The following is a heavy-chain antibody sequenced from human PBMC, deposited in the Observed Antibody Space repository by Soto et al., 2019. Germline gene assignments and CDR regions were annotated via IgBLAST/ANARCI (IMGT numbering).Heavy chain of an antibody. CDR3: YRSGYSDSGNGEDLDY. Sequence: PGGSLRLSCTATGFTFGDYAMSWFRQAPGGGVEWVGFIRSKAHGGTTEYAASVKGRFAISRDDSKSIAYLQMNSLKAEDSAVYYCYRSGYSDSGNGEDLDYWGQGT. V-gene: IGHV3-49*03. J-gene: IGHJ4*02. CDR2: IRSKAHGGTT. CDR1: GFTFGDYA. D-gene: IGHD6-13*01.